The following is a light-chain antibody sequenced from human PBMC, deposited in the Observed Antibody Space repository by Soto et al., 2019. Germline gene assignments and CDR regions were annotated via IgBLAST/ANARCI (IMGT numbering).Light chain of an antibody. CDR1: QSIGSN. CDR2: GAS. CDR3: LQYNSWLRT. V-gene: IGKV3D-15*01. J-gene: IGKJ1*01. Sequence: EVVMTPSPATLSVSPGERATLSCRASQSIGSNLAWYQQKPGQAPRLLIYGASTRATGIPARFSGSGSGTEFSLTISSLQSEDFAVYFCLQYNSWLRTFGQGTRLGI.